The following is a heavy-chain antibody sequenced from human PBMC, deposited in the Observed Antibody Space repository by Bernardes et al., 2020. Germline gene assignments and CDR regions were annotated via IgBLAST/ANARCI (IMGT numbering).Heavy chain of an antibody. D-gene: IGHD6-6*01. Sequence: VGSLLLSCAASGFTFSTSAMGWVRQAPGKGLECVSVIDRGGASTNYADSVKGRFTISKDNSKDTLYLQLNSLRADDTAVYYCAKLAAQSFDFWGQGTLVTVSS. J-gene: IGHJ4*02. V-gene: IGHV3-23*01. CDR3: AKLAAQSFDF. CDR1: GFTFSTSA. CDR2: IDRGGAST.